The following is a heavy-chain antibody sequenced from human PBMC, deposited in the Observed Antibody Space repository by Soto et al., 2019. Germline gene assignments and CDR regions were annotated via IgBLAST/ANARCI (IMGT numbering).Heavy chain of an antibody. CDR2: IIPIFGTA. D-gene: IGHD5-18*01. V-gene: IGHV1-69*13. CDR3: ARGAHVDTAMVHSFYYYYGMDV. J-gene: IGHJ6*02. Sequence: ASVKVSCKASGGTFSSYAISWVRQAPGQGLEWMGGIIPIFGTANYAQKFQGRVTITADESTSTAYIELSSLRSEDTAVYYCARGAHVDTAMVHSFYYYYGMDVWGQGTTVTVSS. CDR1: GGTFSSYA.